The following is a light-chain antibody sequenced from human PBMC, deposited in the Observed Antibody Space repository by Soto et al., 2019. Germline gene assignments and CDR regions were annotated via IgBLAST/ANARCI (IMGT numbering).Light chain of an antibody. V-gene: IGLV2-14*01. J-gene: IGLJ2*01. CDR1: SSDVGGYNY. CDR2: EVN. Sequence: QSVLTQPASVSGSPGQSITISCTGTSSDVGGYNYVSWYQQHPGKAPKLMIYEVNNRPSGVSNRFSGSKSGNTASLTISGLQAEDEADYYCNSYTRSSTRVFGGGTKVTVL. CDR3: NSYTRSSTRV.